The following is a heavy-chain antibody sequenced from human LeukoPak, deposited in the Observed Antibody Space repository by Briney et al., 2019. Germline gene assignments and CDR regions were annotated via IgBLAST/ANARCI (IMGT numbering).Heavy chain of an antibody. CDR2: IYHSGST. CDR3: ARADDYGDYATPSLFDP. J-gene: IGHJ5*02. CDR1: GGSISSSNW. D-gene: IGHD4-17*01. Sequence: PSGTLSLTCAVSGGSISSSNWWSWVRQPPGKGLEWIGEIYHSGSTNYNPSLKSRVTISVDKSKNQFSLKLSSVTAADTAVYYCARADDYGDYATPSLFDPWGQGTLVTVSS. V-gene: IGHV4-4*02.